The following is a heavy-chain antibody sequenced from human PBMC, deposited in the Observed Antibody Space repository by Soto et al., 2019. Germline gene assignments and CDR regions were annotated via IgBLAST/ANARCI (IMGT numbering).Heavy chain of an antibody. CDR3: ARFMITFGGVIVEPYFDY. Sequence: GASVKVSCKASGYTFTSYGISWVRQAPGQGLEWMGWISAYNGNTNYAQKLQGRVTMTTDTSTSTAYMELRSPRSDDTAVYYCARFMITFGGVIVEPYFDYWGQGTLVTVSS. V-gene: IGHV1-18*01. CDR2: ISAYNGNT. CDR1: GYTFTSYG. D-gene: IGHD3-16*02. J-gene: IGHJ4*02.